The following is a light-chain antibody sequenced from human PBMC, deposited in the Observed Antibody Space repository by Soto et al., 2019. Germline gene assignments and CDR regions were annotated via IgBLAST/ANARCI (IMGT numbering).Light chain of an antibody. CDR1: SSDVGSYNL. V-gene: IGLV2-23*01. J-gene: IGLJ1*01. CDR3: CSYAGSSYV. Sequence: QSALTQPASVSGSPGQSITISCTGTSSDVGSYNLVSWYQQHPGKAPKLMFYEGNKRPSGVSNRFSGSKSGNTASLTISGLQAEDEADYYCCSYAGSSYVFGTGTKLTVL. CDR2: EGN.